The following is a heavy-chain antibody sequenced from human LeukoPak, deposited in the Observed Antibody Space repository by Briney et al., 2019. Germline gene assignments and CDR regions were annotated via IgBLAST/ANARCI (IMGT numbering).Heavy chain of an antibody. CDR2: IYYSGRT. Sequence: PSETLSLTCTVSGGSISSSSYYWGWIRQPPGKGLEWIGSIYYSGRTYYNPSRKSRVTISVDTSKNQFSLKLSSVTAADTAVYYCARAMGRYYDIFVSAFDIWGQGTMVTVSS. CDR3: ARAMGRYYDIFVSAFDI. V-gene: IGHV4-39*07. CDR1: GGSISSSSYY. D-gene: IGHD3-9*01. J-gene: IGHJ3*02.